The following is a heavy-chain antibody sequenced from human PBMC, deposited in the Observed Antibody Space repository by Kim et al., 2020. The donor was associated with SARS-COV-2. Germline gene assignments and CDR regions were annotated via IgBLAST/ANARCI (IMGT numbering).Heavy chain of an antibody. CDR1: GGSISSGGYS. CDR3: ARGPMIVVVINAFDI. CDR2: IYYSGST. J-gene: IGHJ3*02. Sequence: SETLSLTCAVSGGSISSGGYSWSWIRQPPGKGLEWIGYIYYSGSTYYNPSLKSRVTISVDRSKNQFSLKLSSVTAADTAVYYCARGPMIVVVINAFDIWGQGTMVTVSS. D-gene: IGHD3-22*01. V-gene: IGHV4-30-2*01.